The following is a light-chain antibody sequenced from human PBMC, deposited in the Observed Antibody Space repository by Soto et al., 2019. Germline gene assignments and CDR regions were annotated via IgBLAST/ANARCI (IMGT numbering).Light chain of an antibody. CDR2: SIN. J-gene: IGLJ3*02. CDR3: VSWDDSLNGPV. Sequence: QAVVTQPPSASGTPGQRVTISCSGSSSNIGSNFVSWYQRLPGTAPKLLIYSINQRPSGVPDRFSGSKSGTSASLAISGLQSEDEADYFCVSWDDSLNGPVFGGGTKLTVL. CDR1: SSNIGSNF. V-gene: IGLV1-44*01.